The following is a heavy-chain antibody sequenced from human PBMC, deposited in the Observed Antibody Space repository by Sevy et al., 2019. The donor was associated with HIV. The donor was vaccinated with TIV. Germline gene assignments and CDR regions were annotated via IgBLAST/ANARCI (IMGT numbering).Heavy chain of an antibody. CDR3: AKDCGQWLVRVFFDY. CDR1: GFTFSSYA. D-gene: IGHD6-19*01. V-gene: IGHV3-23*01. Sequence: GGSLRLSCAASGFTFSSYAMSWVRQAPGKGLEWVSAISGSGGSTYYADSVKGRFTISRDNSKNTLYLQMNSVRADDTAVYYCAKDCGQWLVRVFFDYWGQGTLVTVSS. CDR2: ISGSGGST. J-gene: IGHJ4*02.